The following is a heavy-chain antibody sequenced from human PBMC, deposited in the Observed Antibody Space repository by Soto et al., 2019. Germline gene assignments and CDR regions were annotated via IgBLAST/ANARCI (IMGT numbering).Heavy chain of an antibody. CDR2: ISFNGGDT. CDR1: GFPFSRFA. D-gene: IGHD4-4*01. V-gene: IGHV3-64D*06. Sequence: GPLILSCAASGFPFSRFAIHWVRQAPGKGLVYVSVISFNGGDTYHADSVKGRFSISRDNSKNTVYLQMSSLRAEDTAVYYCVKDRAVTFSGWFFDYWGQGTQVTVSS. CDR3: VKDRAVTFSGWFFDY. J-gene: IGHJ4*02.